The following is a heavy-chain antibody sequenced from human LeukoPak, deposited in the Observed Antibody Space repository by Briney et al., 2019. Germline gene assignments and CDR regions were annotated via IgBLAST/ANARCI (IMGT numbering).Heavy chain of an antibody. CDR1: GFTLSTYW. J-gene: IGHJ4*02. CDR2: INPDGSGK. V-gene: IGHV3-7*01. CDR3: ASWGAGGNS. D-gene: IGHD3-16*01. Sequence: GGSLRLSCEACGFTLSTYWMNWVRQVPGKGLDWVANINPDGSGKRYVDSVKGRFTIARDSADNSLSLQMNSLRAEDTAVYYCASWGAGGNSWGQGTLVTVSS.